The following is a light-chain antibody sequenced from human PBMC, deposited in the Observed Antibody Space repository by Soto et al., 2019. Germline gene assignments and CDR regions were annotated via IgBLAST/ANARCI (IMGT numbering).Light chain of an antibody. CDR2: NND. Sequence: QSVLTQPPSASGTRGLSVTISCSGSSSKIGSNTVNWYQQLSGAAPKLLIHNNDQRPSGVPDRFSGSKSDTSASLAISGLQSADEADYYCAAWDDSLTAVLFGGGTKLTVL. CDR3: AAWDDSLTAVL. J-gene: IGLJ3*02. V-gene: IGLV1-44*01. CDR1: SSKIGSNT.